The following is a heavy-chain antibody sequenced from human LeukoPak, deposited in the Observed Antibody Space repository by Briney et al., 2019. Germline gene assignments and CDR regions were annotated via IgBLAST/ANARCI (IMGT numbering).Heavy chain of an antibody. CDR2: IHYSGST. V-gene: IGHV4-59*08. Sequence: PSETLSLTCAVYGGSFSGYYWSWIRQPPGKGLEWIGYIHYSGSTNYNPSLKSRVTISVDTSKNQFSLKLSSVTAADTAVYYCARHNEGFWSGYYTYWGQGTLVTVSS. CDR3: ARHNEGFWSGYYTY. CDR1: GGSFSGYY. D-gene: IGHD3-3*01. J-gene: IGHJ4*02.